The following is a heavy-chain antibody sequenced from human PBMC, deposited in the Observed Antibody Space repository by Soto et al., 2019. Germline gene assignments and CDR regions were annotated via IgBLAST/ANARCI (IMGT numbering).Heavy chain of an antibody. Sequence: PGRYLRLSCAASGFKFSNYAMSWGRQAPGKGLEWVSLISATGGGTYYADSVKGRFTISRDNSHNTLYLQVHSLTAEDTAVYYCAKVRRAWGNSAFYFDFWGQGAQVTVSS. V-gene: IGHV3-23*01. CDR2: ISATGGGT. D-gene: IGHD3-3*01. J-gene: IGHJ4*02. CDR3: AKVRRAWGNSAFYFDF. CDR1: GFKFSNYA.